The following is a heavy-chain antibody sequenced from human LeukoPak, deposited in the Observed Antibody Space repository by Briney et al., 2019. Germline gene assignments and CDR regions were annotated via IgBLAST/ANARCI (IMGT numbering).Heavy chain of an antibody. Sequence: GGSLRLSCAASGFTVSSNYMSWVRPAPGKGLEWVSVIYSGGSTYYADSVKGRFTISRDNSKNTLYLQMNSLRAEDTAVYYCARAMGEQQLAAGMHVWGQGTTVTVSS. CDR3: ARAMGEQQLAAGMHV. CDR2: IYSGGST. D-gene: IGHD6-13*01. CDR1: GFTVSSNY. J-gene: IGHJ6*02. V-gene: IGHV3-66*01.